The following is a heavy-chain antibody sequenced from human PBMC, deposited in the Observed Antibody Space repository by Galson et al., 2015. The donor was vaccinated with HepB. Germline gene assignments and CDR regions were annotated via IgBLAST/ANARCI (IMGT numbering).Heavy chain of an antibody. Sequence: SVKVSCKASGYTFTSYGISWVRQAPGQGLEWMGIINPSGGSTSYAQKFQGRVTMTRDTSTSTVYMELSSLRSEDTAVYYCAREIIVATTPKGEGAFDIWGQGTMVTVSS. D-gene: IGHD5-12*01. CDR3: AREIIVATTPKGEGAFDI. CDR1: GYTFTSYG. J-gene: IGHJ3*02. CDR2: INPSGGST. V-gene: IGHV1-46*01.